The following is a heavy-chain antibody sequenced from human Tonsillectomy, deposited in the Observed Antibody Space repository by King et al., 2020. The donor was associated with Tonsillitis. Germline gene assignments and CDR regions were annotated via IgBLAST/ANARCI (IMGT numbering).Heavy chain of an antibody. CDR2: IKSNSDDGAA. CDR1: GFTFFNPW. CDR3: TSPTLP. Sequence: VQLVESGGGLVTPGGSLIRSCAAAGFTFFNPWMSWVRQAPGQGRECVGRIKSNSDDGAADYAAPVKGRFTNSRDDSKNTLYLQMNSLKTEDTAVYYCTSPTLPWGQGTLVTVSS. J-gene: IGHJ5*02. V-gene: IGHV3-15*01.